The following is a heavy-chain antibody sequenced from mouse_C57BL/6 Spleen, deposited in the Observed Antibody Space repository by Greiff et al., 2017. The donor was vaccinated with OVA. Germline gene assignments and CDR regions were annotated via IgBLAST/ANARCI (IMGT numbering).Heavy chain of an antibody. D-gene: IGHD2-5*01. V-gene: IGHV1-54*01. CDR2: INPGSGGT. CDR1: GYAFTNYL. CDR3: ARSGYSNYGGGAMDY. Sequence: QVQLKESGAELVRPGTSVKVSCKASGYAFTNYLIEWVKQRPGQGLEWIGVINPGSGGTNYNEKFKGKATLTADKSSSTAYMQLSSLTSEDSAVYFCARSGYSNYGGGAMDYWGQGTSVTVSS. J-gene: IGHJ4*01.